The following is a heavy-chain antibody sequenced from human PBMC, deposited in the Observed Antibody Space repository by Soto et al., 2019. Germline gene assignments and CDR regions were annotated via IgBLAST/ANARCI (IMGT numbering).Heavy chain of an antibody. Sequence: QVQLQQWGAGLLKPSETLSLTCAVYGGSFSGYYWSWIRQPPGKGLEWIGEINHSGSTNYNPSLTIRLTLSVDPSKIVSSLKLISVTAADTAVYCGARYYYFYSGMDVWGQGTTVTVSS. J-gene: IGHJ6*02. CDR3: ARYYYFYSGMDV. CDR2: INHSGST. CDR1: GGSFSGYY. V-gene: IGHV4-34*01.